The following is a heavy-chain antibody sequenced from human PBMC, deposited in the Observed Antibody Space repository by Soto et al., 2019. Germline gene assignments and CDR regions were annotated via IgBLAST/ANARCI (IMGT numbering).Heavy chain of an antibody. CDR2: IIPILGIA. CDR3: ARASSGCWYYYYMDV. V-gene: IGHV1-69*02. Sequence: QVQLVQSGAEVKKPGSSVQVSCKASGGTFSSYTISWVRQAPGQGLEWMGRIIPILGIANYVQKFQGRVTITADKSTSTAYMELSSLRSEDTAVYYCARASSGCWYYYYMDVWGKGTTVTVSS. J-gene: IGHJ6*03. CDR1: GGTFSSYT. D-gene: IGHD3-10*01.